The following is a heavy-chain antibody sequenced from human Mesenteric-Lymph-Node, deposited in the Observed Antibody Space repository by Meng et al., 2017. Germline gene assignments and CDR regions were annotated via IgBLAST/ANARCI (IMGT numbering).Heavy chain of an antibody. Sequence: GESLKISCAASGFTFSSYAMSWVRQAPGKGLEWVSAISGSGGSTYYADSVKGRFTISRDNSKNTLSLQMNSLRAEDTAVYYCAKGSLREPLDSWGQGTLVTVSS. CDR1: GFTFSSYA. CDR2: ISGSGGST. CDR3: AKGSLREPLDS. D-gene: IGHD1-26*01. V-gene: IGHV3-23*01. J-gene: IGHJ4*02.